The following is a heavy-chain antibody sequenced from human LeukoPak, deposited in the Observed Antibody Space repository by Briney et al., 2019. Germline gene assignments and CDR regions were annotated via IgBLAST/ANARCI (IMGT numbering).Heavy chain of an antibody. CDR3: AGGPTSSDYFDY. D-gene: IGHD2-2*01. CDR1: GFTFSSYS. CDR2: ISSSGSTI. J-gene: IGHJ4*02. Sequence: HPGGSLRLSCAASGFTFSSYSMNWVRQAPGKGLEWVSYISSSGSTIHYADSVKGRFTISRDNAKNSLCLQMHSLRDEDTAVYYCAGGPTSSDYFDYWGQGTLVTVSS. V-gene: IGHV3-48*02.